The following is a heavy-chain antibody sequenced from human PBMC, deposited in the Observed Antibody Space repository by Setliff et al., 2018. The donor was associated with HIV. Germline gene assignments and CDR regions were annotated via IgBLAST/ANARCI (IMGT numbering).Heavy chain of an antibody. CDR1: GGAISSGSYY. CDR3: AREDYYYYGMDV. J-gene: IGHJ6*02. CDR2: IYTSGST. Sequence: SETLSLTCTVSGGAISSGSYYWNWIRQPAGKGLEWIGRIYTSGSTNYNPSLKSRVTISVDTSKNQFSLKLSSVTAADTAVYYCAREDYYYYGMDVWGQGTTVTVSS. V-gene: IGHV4-61*02.